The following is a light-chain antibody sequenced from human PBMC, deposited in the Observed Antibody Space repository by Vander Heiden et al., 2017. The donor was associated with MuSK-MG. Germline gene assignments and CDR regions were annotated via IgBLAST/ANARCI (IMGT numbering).Light chain of an antibody. CDR3: NSRDSSGNHSGRV. J-gene: IGLJ3*02. V-gene: IGLV3-19*01. Sequence: SELTQDPAVSVALGQTVRIACQGASLRSHYATWYQQKPGQAPVLVIYGKNNRPRGISDRFSGSTAAKTASRTITGAPAEEEADDDGNSRDSSGNHSGRVFGGGTKLTVL. CDR1: SLRSHY. CDR2: GKN.